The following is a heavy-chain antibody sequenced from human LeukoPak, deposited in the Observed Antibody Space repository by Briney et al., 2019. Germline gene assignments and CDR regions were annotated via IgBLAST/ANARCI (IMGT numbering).Heavy chain of an antibody. CDR1: GYSFTSYW. D-gene: IGHD6-13*01. V-gene: IGHV5-51*01. CDR3: ARPIAAAAPSDAFDI. Sequence: GESLKISCKGSGYSFTSYWIGWVRQMPGKGLEWMGIIYPGDFDTRYSPSFQGQFTIPADKSIRTAYLQWSRLKASDTAMYYCARPIAAAAPSDAFDIWGQGTMVTVSS. CDR2: IYPGDFDT. J-gene: IGHJ3*02.